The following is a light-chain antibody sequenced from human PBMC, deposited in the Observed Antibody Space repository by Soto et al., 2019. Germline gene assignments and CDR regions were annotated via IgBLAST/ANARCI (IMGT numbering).Light chain of an antibody. J-gene: IGLJ3*02. V-gene: IGLV2-14*01. Sequence: QSALTQPASVSGSPGQSIPISCTGTTSDVGSHNFVSWYQQLPGKAPKLLIYEVTNRPSGTSNRFSGAKSGNTVSLTISGLQSEDEADYYCSSFTNSILVVGGGTKLTVL. CDR2: EVT. CDR3: SSFTNSILV. CDR1: TSDVGSHNF.